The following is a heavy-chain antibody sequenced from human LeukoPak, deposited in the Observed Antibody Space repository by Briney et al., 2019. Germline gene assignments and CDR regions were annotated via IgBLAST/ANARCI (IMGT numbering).Heavy chain of an antibody. Sequence: PGGSLRLSCAASGFTFSIYWMSWVRQAPGKGLEWVANIKQDGSEKYYVDSVKGRFTISRDNSKNTLYLQMNSLRAEDTAVYYCAKDGNYYDSSGDFDYWGQGTLVTVSS. CDR3: AKDGNYYDSSGDFDY. CDR1: GFTFSIYW. J-gene: IGHJ4*02. CDR2: IKQDGSEK. V-gene: IGHV3-7*01. D-gene: IGHD3-22*01.